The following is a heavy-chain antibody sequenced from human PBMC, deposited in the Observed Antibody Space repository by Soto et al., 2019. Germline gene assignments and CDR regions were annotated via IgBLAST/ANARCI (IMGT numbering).Heavy chain of an antibody. D-gene: IGHD6-13*01. CDR2: TYYRSKWYN. CDR1: GDSLSSNSAA. J-gene: IGHJ6*02. V-gene: IGHV6-1*01. CDR3: ARGKDHTSSWYENYYYGMDV. Sequence: QTLSLPCAISGDSLSSNSAAWNWIRPSPSRGLEWLGRTYYRSKWYNDYAVSVKSRLTINPDTSKNQFSLQLNSVTPEDTAVYYCARGKDHTSSWYENYYYGMDVWGQGTTVTVSS.